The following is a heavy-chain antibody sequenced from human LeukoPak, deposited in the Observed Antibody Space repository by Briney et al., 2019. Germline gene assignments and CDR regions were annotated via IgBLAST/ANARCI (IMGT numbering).Heavy chain of an antibody. CDR1: DGAIAGYS. CDR3: ARATVVVTAIRGYYFDY. CDR2: IYYSGDT. Sequence: SETLSLTCTVSDGAIAGYSWSWIRQAPGKGLEWIGYIYYSGDTNYNPSLQSRVTVSVDTSKNQFSLRLTSVSAADTAVYYCARATVVVTAIRGYYFDYWGQGTLVTVSS. D-gene: IGHD2-21*02. V-gene: IGHV4-59*01. J-gene: IGHJ4*02.